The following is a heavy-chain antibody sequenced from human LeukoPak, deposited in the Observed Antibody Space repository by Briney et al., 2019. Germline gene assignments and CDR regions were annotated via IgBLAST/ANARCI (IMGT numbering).Heavy chain of an antibody. CDR1: GFTFSNFW. CDR3: ARYFDNTGYSWRRFDY. D-gene: IGHD3-22*01. Sequence: GGSLRLFCAASGFTFSNFWMTWVRQAPGKGPEWLATIRQDGGDKWYVDSVKGRFTISRDNAKNSLYLQMNSLRAEDTAVYYCARYFDNTGYSWRRFDYWGQGALVTVSS. J-gene: IGHJ4*02. CDR2: IRQDGGDK. V-gene: IGHV3-7*01.